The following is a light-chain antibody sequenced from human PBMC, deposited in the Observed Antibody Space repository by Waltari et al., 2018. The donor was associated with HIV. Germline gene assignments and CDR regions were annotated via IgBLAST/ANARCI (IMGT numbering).Light chain of an antibody. CDR3: SSYTSSSTLGV. Sequence: QSALTQPAYVSGSPGQSITLSCPGTSSDIACSNYVSCYQQHPGKAPKLMISDVSHRPSGVSNRFSGSKSGNTASLTISGLQAEDEADYYCSSYTSSSTLGVFGSGTKVTVL. CDR1: SSDIACSNY. V-gene: IGLV2-14*03. J-gene: IGLJ1*01. CDR2: DVS.